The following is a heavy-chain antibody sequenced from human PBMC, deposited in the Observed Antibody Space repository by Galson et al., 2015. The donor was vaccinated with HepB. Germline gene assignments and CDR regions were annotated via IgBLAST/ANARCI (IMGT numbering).Heavy chain of an antibody. V-gene: IGHV3-23*01. J-gene: IGHJ4*02. D-gene: IGHD3-3*01. CDR1: GFTFSAYA. CDR2: ISGSGDTT. CDR3: AKATNYDFWSGHYN. Sequence: SLRLSCAASGFTFSAYAMSWVRQAPGKGLEWVSGISGSGDTTYYADSVKGRFTISRNNSKNTLYLQMNGLRADDTAVYYCAKATNYDFWSGHYNWGQGTLVSVSS.